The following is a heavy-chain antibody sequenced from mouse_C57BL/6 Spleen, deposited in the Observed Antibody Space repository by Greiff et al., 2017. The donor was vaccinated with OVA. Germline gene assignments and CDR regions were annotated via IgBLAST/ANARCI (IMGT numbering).Heavy chain of an antibody. CDR2: ISGGGGNT. J-gene: IGHJ1*03. D-gene: IGHD1-1*01. CDR1: GFTFSSYT. Sequence: EVKVVESGGGLVKPGGSLKLSCAASGFTFSSYTMSWVRQTPEKRLEWVATISGGGGNTYYPDSVKGRVTISRDNAKNTLYRQMSSLRSEDTALYYCARHGPLYYGSSYEYFDVWGTGTTVTVSS. V-gene: IGHV5-9*01. CDR3: ARHGPLYYGSSYEYFDV.